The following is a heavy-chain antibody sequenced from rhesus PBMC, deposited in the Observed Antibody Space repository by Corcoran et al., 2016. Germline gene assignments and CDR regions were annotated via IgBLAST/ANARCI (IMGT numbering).Heavy chain of an antibody. Sequence: QVQLVQSGAEVKKPGSSVKVSCKASGYTFTDYYMHWVRQAPRKGLEWMGWINPNNGNTKYAQKFQGRVTMTRDTSTSTAYMELSSLRSEDTAVYYCARDNRAAADYWYFDLWGPGTPITISS. CDR3: ARDNRAAADYWYFDL. CDR1: GYTFTDYY. CDR2: INPNNGNT. V-gene: IGHV1S2*01. D-gene: IGHD6-25*01. J-gene: IGHJ2*01.